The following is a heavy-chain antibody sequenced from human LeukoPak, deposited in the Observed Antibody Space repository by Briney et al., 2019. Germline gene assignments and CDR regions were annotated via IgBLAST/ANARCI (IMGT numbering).Heavy chain of an antibody. D-gene: IGHD5-18*01. CDR1: GFTFNSYA. CDR3: AKGNGYSYGRYYFDY. CDR2: ISGSGGST. V-gene: IGHV3-23*01. Sequence: GGSLRLSCAASGFTFNSYAMSWVRQAPGKGLEWVSDISGSGGSTYYADSVKGRFTISRDSSKNTLYLQMNSLRAEDTAVYYCAKGNGYSYGRYYFDYWGQGTLVTVSS. J-gene: IGHJ4*02.